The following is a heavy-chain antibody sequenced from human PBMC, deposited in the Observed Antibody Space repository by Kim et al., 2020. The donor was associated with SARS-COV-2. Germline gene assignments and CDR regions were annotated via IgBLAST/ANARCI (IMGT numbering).Heavy chain of an antibody. CDR3: VRSKIGSRLLDY. J-gene: IGHJ4*02. CDR1: GYTFTSYD. V-gene: IGHV1-8*01. Sequence: ASVKVSCKASGYTFTSYDINWVRQATGQGLEWMGWMNPNCGNTGYAQKFQGRVTMTRNTSISTAYMELSSLRSEDTAVYYCVRSKIGSRLLDYWGQGALVTVSS. D-gene: IGHD6-13*01. CDR2: MNPNCGNT.